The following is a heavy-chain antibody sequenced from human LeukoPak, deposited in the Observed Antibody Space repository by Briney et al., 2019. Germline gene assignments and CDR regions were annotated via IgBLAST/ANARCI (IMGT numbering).Heavy chain of an antibody. J-gene: IGHJ6*02. CDR2: INHSGST. D-gene: IGHD1-14*01. CDR3: ARGHKLEPKSPLSGSVGMDV. Sequence: SETLSLTCAVYGGSFSGYYWSWIRQPPGKGLEWIGEINHSGSTNYNPSLKSRVTISVDTSKNQFSLKLSSVTAADTAVYYCARGHKLEPKSPLSGSVGMDVWGQGTTVTVSS. V-gene: IGHV4-34*01. CDR1: GGSFSGYY.